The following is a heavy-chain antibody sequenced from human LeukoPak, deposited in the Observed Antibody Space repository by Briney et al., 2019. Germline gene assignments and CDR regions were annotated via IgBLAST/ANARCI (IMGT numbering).Heavy chain of an antibody. CDR3: ARGCRGAAAVWNWFDP. Sequence: NPPETLSLTCAVYGGSFSGYYWSWIRQPPGKGLEWIGEINHSGSTNYNPSLKSRVTISVDTSKNQFSLKLSSVTAADTAVYYCARGCRGAAAVWNWFDPWGQGTLVTVSS. CDR1: GGSFSGYY. D-gene: IGHD6-13*01. V-gene: IGHV4-34*01. J-gene: IGHJ5*02. CDR2: INHSGST.